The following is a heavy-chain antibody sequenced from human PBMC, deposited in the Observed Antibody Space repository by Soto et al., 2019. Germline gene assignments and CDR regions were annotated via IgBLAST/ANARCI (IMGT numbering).Heavy chain of an antibody. CDR2: IIPIFGTA. CDR3: ARARKVTIFGVVSILYYYYGMDV. J-gene: IGHJ6*02. D-gene: IGHD3-3*01. V-gene: IGHV1-69*13. Sequence: AVKVSCKASGGTFSSYAISWVRQAPGQGLEWMGGIIPIFGTANYAQKFQGRVTITADESTSTAYMELSSLRSEDTAVYYCARARKVTIFGVVSILYYYYGMDVWGQGTPVTVSS. CDR1: GGTFSSYA.